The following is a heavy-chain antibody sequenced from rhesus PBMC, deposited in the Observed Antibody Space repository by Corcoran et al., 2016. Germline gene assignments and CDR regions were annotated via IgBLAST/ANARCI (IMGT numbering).Heavy chain of an antibody. CDR1: GYTFTDYY. D-gene: IGHD2-21*01. V-gene: IGHV1-111*02. CDR3: ATQGSGSD. J-gene: IGHJ4*01. Sequence: EVQLVQSGAEVKKPGASVKISCKASGYTFTDYYLHWVRQAPGKGLEWIGRVDPEDGEAIHAQKFQGRVTITADTSPDTAYMELSSLSSEDTAVYYCATQGSGSDWGQGVLVTVSS. CDR2: VDPEDGEA.